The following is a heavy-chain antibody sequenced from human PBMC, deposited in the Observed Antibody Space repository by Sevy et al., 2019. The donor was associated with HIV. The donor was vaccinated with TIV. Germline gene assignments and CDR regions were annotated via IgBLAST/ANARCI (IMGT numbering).Heavy chain of an antibody. D-gene: IGHD6-6*01. V-gene: IGHV3-23*01. J-gene: IGHJ4*02. CDR1: GFTFSSYG. Sequence: GGSLRLSCAASGFTFSSYGMSWVRQAPGKGLQWVSSILNSGGGTTYADSVRGRFTISRDNSKNMLYLQMNSLRAEDSAVYYCFVRIRDSSEIDYWGQGTLVTVSS. CDR2: ILNSGGGT. CDR3: FVRIRDSSEIDY.